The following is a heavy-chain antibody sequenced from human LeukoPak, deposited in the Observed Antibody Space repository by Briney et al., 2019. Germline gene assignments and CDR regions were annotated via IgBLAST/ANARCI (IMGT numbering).Heavy chain of an antibody. J-gene: IGHJ5*02. D-gene: IGHD6-19*01. Sequence: GGSLRLSCAASGFTFSNYGMHWVRQAPGKGLEWVAVIWYDGSNKYYADSGKGRFTIPRDNSKNTLYLQMNSLRAEDTAVYYCVRVAVAGNLNNWFDPWGQGTLVTVSS. CDR3: VRVAVAGNLNNWFDP. CDR1: GFTFSNYG. V-gene: IGHV3-33*01. CDR2: IWYDGSNK.